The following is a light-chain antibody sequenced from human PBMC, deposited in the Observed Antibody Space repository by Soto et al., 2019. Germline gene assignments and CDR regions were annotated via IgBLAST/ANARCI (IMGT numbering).Light chain of an antibody. J-gene: IGLJ1*01. CDR3: SSYTSSSTYV. CDR1: SSDVGGYNY. Sequence: QLVLTQPASVSGAPGQSIAISCTGTSSDVGGYNYVSWYQHHPGKAPKLVVYDVSNRPSGVSNRFSGSKSGNTASLTISGLQAEDEADYYCSSYTSSSTYVFGTGTKLTVL. CDR2: DVS. V-gene: IGLV2-14*03.